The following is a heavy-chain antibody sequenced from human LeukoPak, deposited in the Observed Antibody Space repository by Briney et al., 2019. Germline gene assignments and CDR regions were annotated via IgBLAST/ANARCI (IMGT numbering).Heavy chain of an antibody. J-gene: IGHJ4*02. V-gene: IGHV4-30-4*01. Sequence: ASETLSLTCSVSGGSISSGDYYWSWIRQPPGKGLEWIGYIYYSGSTYYNPSLKSRVTISVDTSKNQISLKLSSVTAADTAVYYCASFYQAYYFDFWGQGTLVTVSS. CDR1: GGSISSGDYY. CDR2: IYYSGST. D-gene: IGHD2-21*01. CDR3: ASFYQAYYFDF.